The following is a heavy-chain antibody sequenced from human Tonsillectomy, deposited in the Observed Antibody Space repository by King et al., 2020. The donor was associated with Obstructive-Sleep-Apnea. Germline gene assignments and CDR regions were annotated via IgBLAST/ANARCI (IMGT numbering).Heavy chain of an antibody. J-gene: IGHJ4*02. V-gene: IGHV3-21*01. CDR3: ARDRQSMVRGVINY. Sequence: VQLVESGGGLVKPGGSLRLSCAASGFTFSSYSMNWVRQAPGKGREWGSSISSSSSYIYYADSVKGRFTISRDNAKNSLYLQMKSLRAEDTAVYYCARDRQSMVRGVINYWGQGTLVTVSS. D-gene: IGHD3-10*01. CDR1: GFTFSSYS. CDR2: ISSSSSYI.